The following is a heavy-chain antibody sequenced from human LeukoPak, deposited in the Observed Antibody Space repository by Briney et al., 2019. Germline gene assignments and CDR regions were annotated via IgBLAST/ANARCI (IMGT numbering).Heavy chain of an antibody. CDR1: GGSISSSSYY. D-gene: IGHD2-15*01. J-gene: IGHJ4*02. Sequence: SETLSLTCTVSGGSISSSSYYWGWIRQPPGKGLEWIGSIYYSGSIYYNPSLKSRVTISVDTSKNQFSLKLSSVTAADTAVYYCARQTGYCSGGSCRGYWGQGTLVTVSS. V-gene: IGHV4-39*01. CDR3: ARQTGYCSGGSCRGY. CDR2: IYYSGSI.